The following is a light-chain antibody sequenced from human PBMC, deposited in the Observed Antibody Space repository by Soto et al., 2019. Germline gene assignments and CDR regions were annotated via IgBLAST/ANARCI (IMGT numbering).Light chain of an antibody. Sequence: QSALTQPASVSGSPGQSITFSCTGTSSDIGGFNDVSWYQHHPGRDPKLLIYDVNSRLSGVSNRFSGSKSGNTASLTISGLQAEDEADYYCTSYRDTDVVFGGGTKLTVL. CDR1: SSDIGGFND. J-gene: IGLJ2*01. V-gene: IGLV2-14*03. CDR3: TSYRDTDVV. CDR2: DVN.